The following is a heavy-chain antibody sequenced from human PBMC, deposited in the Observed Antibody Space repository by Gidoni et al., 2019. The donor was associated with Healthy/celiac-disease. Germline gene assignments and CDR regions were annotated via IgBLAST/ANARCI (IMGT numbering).Heavy chain of an antibody. D-gene: IGHD5-12*01. Sequence: QVQLVQSGAEVKKPGASVKVSCKASGYTFTGYYMHWVRQAPGQGLEWMGWINPNSGGTNYAQKFQGRVTMTRDTSISTAYMELSRLRSDDTAVYYCARDLSSRLFRPYDGYNYGGVDYWGQGTLVTVSS. CDR1: GYTFTGYY. V-gene: IGHV1-2*02. CDR3: ARDLSSRLFRPYDGYNYGGVDY. CDR2: INPNSGGT. J-gene: IGHJ4*02.